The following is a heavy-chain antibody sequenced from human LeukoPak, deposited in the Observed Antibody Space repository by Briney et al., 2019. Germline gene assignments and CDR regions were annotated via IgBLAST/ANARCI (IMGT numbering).Heavy chain of an antibody. CDR2: ISSSGSTI. J-gene: IGHJ6*04. Sequence: GGSLRLSCAAYGFPFISFEMNWVREAPGKALEWVLYISSSGSTIYYAESVKGRFTISRDNAKTSLYLQMNSLRAEDKAGYYCAELGITMIGGVWGKGTTVTTSP. D-gene: IGHD3-10*02. CDR1: GFPFISFE. V-gene: IGHV3-48*03. CDR3: AELGITMIGGV.